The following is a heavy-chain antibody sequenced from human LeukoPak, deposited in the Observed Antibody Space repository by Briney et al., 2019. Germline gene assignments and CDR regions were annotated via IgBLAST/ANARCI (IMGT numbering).Heavy chain of an antibody. D-gene: IGHD3-9*01. J-gene: IGHJ4*02. CDR3: ARPYDILTGSFDY. V-gene: IGHV1-69*13. CDR2: IIPIFGTA. Sequence: ASVKVSCKASGGTFSSYAISWVRQAPGQGLEWMGGIIPIFGTANYAQKFQGRVTITADESTSTAYMELNSLRSEDTAVYYCARPYDILTGSFDYWGQGTLVTVSS. CDR1: GGTFSSYA.